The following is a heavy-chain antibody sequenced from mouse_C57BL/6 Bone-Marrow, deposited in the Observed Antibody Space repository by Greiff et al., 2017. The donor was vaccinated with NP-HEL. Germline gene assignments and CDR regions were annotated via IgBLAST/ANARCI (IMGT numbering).Heavy chain of an antibody. Sequence: VQLQQSGAELVRPRASVKLSCTASGFNIKDDYMHWVKQRPEQGLEWIGWIDPENGDTEYASKFQGKATITADTSSNTAYLQLSSLTSEDTAVYYCTTYSIYYYGPWGQGTLVTVSA. CDR3: TTYSIYYYGP. J-gene: IGHJ3*01. CDR2: IDPENGDT. CDR1: GFNIKDDY. D-gene: IGHD1-1*01. V-gene: IGHV14-4*01.